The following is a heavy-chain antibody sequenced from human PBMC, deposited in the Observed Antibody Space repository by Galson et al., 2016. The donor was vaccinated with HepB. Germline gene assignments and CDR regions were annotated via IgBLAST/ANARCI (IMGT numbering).Heavy chain of an antibody. CDR1: GTSIRSSTYY. CDR3: ARLPCGGGGCYPYYFDY. V-gene: IGHV4-39*01. J-gene: IGHJ4*02. D-gene: IGHD2-15*01. Sequence: SETLSLTCTVSGTSIRSSTYYWGWIRQPPGKGLEWLGSIYYSGTTYYNPSLKSRVTISGDTSKNQFSLKLSSVTAADTAVYYCARLPCGGGGCYPYYFDYWGQGTLVTVSS. CDR2: IYYSGTT.